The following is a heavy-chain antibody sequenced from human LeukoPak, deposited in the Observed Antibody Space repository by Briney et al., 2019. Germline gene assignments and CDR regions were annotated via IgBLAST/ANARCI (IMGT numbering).Heavy chain of an antibody. CDR3: ARGSIVGATKNYFDY. V-gene: IGHV5-51*01. CDR1: EYSFTTYW. CDR2: IYPGDSDT. J-gene: IGHJ4*02. Sequence: GASLKISCKGSEYSFTTYWIGWVRQMPGKGLEWMGIIYPGDSDTRYSPSFQGQVTISADKSISTAYLQWSSLKASDTAMYYCARGSIVGATKNYFDYWGQGTLVTVSS. D-gene: IGHD1-26*01.